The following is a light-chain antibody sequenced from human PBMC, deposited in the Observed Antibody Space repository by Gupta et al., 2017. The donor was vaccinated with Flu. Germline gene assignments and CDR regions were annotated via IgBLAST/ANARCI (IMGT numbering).Light chain of an antibody. V-gene: IGKV3-20*01. CDR2: GAS. CDR1: QSVSSNS. CDR3: QQYGGSPPGDT. Sequence: LSWSPGERATLSCRASQSVSSNSLAWYQQKPGQAPRLLIYGASYRAAGIPERFSGSGSGTDFTLTISRLEPEDFAMYYCQQYGGSPPGDTFGPGTKVDIK. J-gene: IGKJ3*01.